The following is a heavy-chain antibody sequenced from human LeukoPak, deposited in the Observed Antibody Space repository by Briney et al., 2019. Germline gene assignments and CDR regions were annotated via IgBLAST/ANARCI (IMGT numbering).Heavy chain of an antibody. V-gene: IGHV4-59*01. D-gene: IGHD3-22*01. CDR3: ASHKTITMIVVVQDAFDI. CDR1: GGSISSYY. CDR2: IYYSGST. J-gene: IGHJ3*02. Sequence: PSETLSLTCTVSGGSISSYYWSWIRQPAGKGLEWIGYIYYSGSTNYNPSLKSRVTISVDTSKNQFSLKLSSVTAADTAVYYCASHKTITMIVVVQDAFDIWGQGTMVTVSS.